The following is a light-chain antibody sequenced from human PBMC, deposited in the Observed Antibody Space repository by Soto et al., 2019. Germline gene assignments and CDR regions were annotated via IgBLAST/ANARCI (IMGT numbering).Light chain of an antibody. CDR1: SSNIGTGCD. Sequence: QSVLTQPPSVSGAPGQRVTISCTGSSSNIGTGCDVHWYQQLPGTAPKLLIYGNTNRPSGVPDRFSGSKSGTSASLAITGLQAEDEAHYSCQSYDSSLNGHVVFGGGTKLTVL. V-gene: IGLV1-40*01. CDR2: GNT. J-gene: IGLJ2*01. CDR3: QSYDSSLNGHVV.